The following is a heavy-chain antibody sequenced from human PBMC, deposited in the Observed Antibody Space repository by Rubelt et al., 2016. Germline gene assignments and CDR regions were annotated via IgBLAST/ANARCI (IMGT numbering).Heavy chain of an antibody. J-gene: IGHJ6*02. CDR1: GGPISSDSYD. V-gene: IGHV4-39*07. D-gene: IGHD1-14*01. CDR3: ARNIKTASMDV. CDR2: INHRGGT. Sequence: QVHLQESGPGLVKPSETLSLACTVSGGPISSDSYDWVWIRQPPGMGLEWIGGINHRGGTNYKQPIKSRVTLPIETSKSKFSLKQTSGIAADTAVYYCARNIKTASMDVWGQGTTVTVSS.